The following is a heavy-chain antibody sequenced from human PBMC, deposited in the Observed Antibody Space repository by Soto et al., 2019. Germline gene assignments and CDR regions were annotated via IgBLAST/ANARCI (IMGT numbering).Heavy chain of an antibody. CDR3: AKDLQGGMDV. V-gene: IGHV3-30*18. CDR2: ISYDGSNK. Sequence: QVQLVESGGGLVQPGRSLRLSCAASGFTFSSYGMHWVRQAPGKGLEWVAVISYDGSNKYYADSVKGRFTISRDNSKNTLFLQTNSLRAEDTAVYYCAKDLQGGMDVWGQGTTVIVSS. J-gene: IGHJ6*02. CDR1: GFTFSSYG. D-gene: IGHD1-1*01.